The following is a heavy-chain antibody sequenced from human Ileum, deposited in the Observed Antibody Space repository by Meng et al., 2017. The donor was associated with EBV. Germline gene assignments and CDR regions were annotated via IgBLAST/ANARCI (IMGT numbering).Heavy chain of an antibody. V-gene: IGHV4-39*07. D-gene: IGHD5-18*01. Sequence: QLQLRESGLGLVRPSETLSLPCLVPGGSISISNDYWDWIRQPPGKGLEWIGSIYFSGSTYYNPSLKSRITIPIDTSKNQFSLELRSVTAADTAVYYCARGGDTAMMSPFFLDWGQGTLVTVSS. J-gene: IGHJ4*02. CDR3: ARGGDTAMMSPFFLD. CDR2: IYFSGST. CDR1: GGSISISNDY.